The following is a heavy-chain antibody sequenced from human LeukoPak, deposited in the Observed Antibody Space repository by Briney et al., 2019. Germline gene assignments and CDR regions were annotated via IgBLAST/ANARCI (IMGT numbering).Heavy chain of an antibody. D-gene: IGHD3-22*01. Sequence: GASVKVSCKASGYTFTSYYMHWVRQAPGQGLEWMGIINPSGGSTSYAQKFQDRVTMTEDTSTDTAYMELSSLRSEDTAVYYCATVRHYYDSSGYDAWGQGTLVTVSS. J-gene: IGHJ5*02. CDR1: GYTFTSYY. CDR3: ATVRHYYDSSGYDA. V-gene: IGHV1-46*01. CDR2: INPSGGST.